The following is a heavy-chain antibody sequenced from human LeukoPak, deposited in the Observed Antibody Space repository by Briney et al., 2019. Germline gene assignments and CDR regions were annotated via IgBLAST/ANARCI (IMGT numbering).Heavy chain of an antibody. J-gene: IGHJ4*02. D-gene: IGHD3-10*01. CDR3: AKDMWRFGELDYDY. Sequence: GGSLRLSCAASGFTFSSYYMNWVRRAPGKGLEWVSSISRSTNYTYYAASVKGRFTISRDNSKNSLYLQMNSLRTEDTALYYCAKDMWRFGELDYDYWGQGTLVTVSS. CDR2: ISRSTNYT. CDR1: GFTFSSYY. V-gene: IGHV3-21*04.